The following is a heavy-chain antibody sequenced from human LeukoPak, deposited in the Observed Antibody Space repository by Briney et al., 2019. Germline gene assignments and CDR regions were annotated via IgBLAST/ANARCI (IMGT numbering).Heavy chain of an antibody. CDR2: INHSGST. CDR1: GGSFSGYY. Sequence: SETLSLTCAVYGGSFSGYYWSWIRQPPGKGLEWIGEINHSGSTNYNPSLKSRVTISVDTSKNQFSLKLSSVTAADTAVYYCARQGLSMVRGVKNYYYMDVWGKGTTVTIPS. V-gene: IGHV4-34*01. D-gene: IGHD3-10*01. CDR3: ARQGLSMVRGVKNYYYMDV. J-gene: IGHJ6*03.